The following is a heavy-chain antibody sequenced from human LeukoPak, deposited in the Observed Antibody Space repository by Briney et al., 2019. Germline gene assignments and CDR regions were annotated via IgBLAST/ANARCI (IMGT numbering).Heavy chain of an antibody. J-gene: IGHJ4*02. V-gene: IGHV3-23*01. D-gene: IGHD3-9*01. Sequence: GGSLRLSCAASGFIFSNHAMSWVRQAPGKGLEWVLTLSVITATPYYADSMRGRFTISRDNSKNTLYLQMNSLRAEDTAIYYCAKVYYDILTGYSRHFAYWGQGILVTVSS. CDR3: AKVYYDILTGYSRHFAY. CDR1: GFIFSNHA. CDR2: LSVITATP.